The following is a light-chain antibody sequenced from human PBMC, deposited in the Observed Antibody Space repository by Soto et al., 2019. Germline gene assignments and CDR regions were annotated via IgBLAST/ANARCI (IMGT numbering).Light chain of an antibody. CDR1: QSVSNY. CDR2: DAS. V-gene: IGKV3-11*01. CDR3: QQRSNWPPAWT. Sequence: EIVLTHSPATLSLSPGERATLSCRASQSVSNYLTWYQQKPGQAPRLLIYDASNRATDIPARFSGSGSGTDFTLTISRLEPEDFAVYYCQQRSNWPPAWTFGQGTKVDIK. J-gene: IGKJ1*01.